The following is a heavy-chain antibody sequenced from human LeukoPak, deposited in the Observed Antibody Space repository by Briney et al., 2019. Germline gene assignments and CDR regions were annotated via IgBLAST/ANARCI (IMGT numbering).Heavy chain of an antibody. Sequence: PGGSLRLSCAASGFTVSSYAISWVRQAPGKGLEWVSAISGSGGSTYYADSVKGRFTISRDNSKNTLYLQMNSLRAEDTAVYYCAKGVDTAMVSFDYWGQGTLVTVSS. J-gene: IGHJ4*02. V-gene: IGHV3-23*01. D-gene: IGHD5-18*01. CDR3: AKGVDTAMVSFDY. CDR2: ISGSGGST. CDR1: GFTVSSYA.